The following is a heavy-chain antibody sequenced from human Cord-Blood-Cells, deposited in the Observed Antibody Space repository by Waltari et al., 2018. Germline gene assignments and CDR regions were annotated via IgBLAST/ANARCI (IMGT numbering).Heavy chain of an antibody. J-gene: IGHJ4*02. Sequence: QVQLVESGGGVVQPGRSLRLSCAASGFTFSSYGMHWVRQAPGKGLEWVAVIWYDGSNKYYADSVKGRFTISRDNSKNTLYLQMNSLRAEDTAVYYCARDISTNRSPYDYWGQGTLVTVSS. CDR3: ARDISTNRSPYDY. CDR2: IWYDGSNK. D-gene: IGHD2-2*01. CDR1: GFTFSSYG. V-gene: IGHV3-33*01.